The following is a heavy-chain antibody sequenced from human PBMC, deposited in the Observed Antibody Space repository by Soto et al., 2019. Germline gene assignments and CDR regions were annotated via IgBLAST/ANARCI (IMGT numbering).Heavy chain of an antibody. CDR2: IIPISGTT. D-gene: IGHD1-1*01. Sequence: QVQLVQSGAEVKKPGSSVRISCKASGGTFSTYVISWVRQAPGQGLECMGGIIPISGTTNYAQNFQGRASITADESTSTAYMELRSLRSDDTAVYYCARGWNDFPHWGQGTLVTVSS. CDR3: ARGWNDFPH. CDR1: GGTFSTYV. J-gene: IGHJ4*02. V-gene: IGHV1-69*01.